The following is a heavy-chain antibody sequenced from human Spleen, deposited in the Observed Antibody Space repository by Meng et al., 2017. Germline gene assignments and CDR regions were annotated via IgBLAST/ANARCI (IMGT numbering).Heavy chain of an antibody. CDR2: LIAVFDKT. J-gene: IGHJ4*02. Sequence: QVQVVQSGAEVKRPGASVKVSCKASHYTFTGYGVSWFRQAPGQGLEWMGGLIAVFDKTKAAPRFQDRVTFTADESTSTAYMELSSLTFDDTAVYFCARGRRNEPLFDYWGRGTLVTVSS. D-gene: IGHD1-14*01. CDR3: ARGRRNEPLFDY. V-gene: IGHV1-69*13. CDR1: HYTFTGYG.